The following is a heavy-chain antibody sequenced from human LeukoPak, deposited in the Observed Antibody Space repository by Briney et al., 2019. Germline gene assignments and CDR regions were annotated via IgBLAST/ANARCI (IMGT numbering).Heavy chain of an antibody. Sequence: AGGSLRLSCAASGFTFSSYSMNWVRQAPGKGLAWVSSISSSRTYTNYAGSVRGRFTISRDNSKNSLYLQMNSLRAEDTAVYYCARSLTAAAGNLGYWGQGTLITVSS. CDR1: GFTFSSYS. J-gene: IGHJ4*02. CDR2: ISSSRTYT. CDR3: ARSLTAAAGNLGY. D-gene: IGHD6-13*01. V-gene: IGHV3-21*01.